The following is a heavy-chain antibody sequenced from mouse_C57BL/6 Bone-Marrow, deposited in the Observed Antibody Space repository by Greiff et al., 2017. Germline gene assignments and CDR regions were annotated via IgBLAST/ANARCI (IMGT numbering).Heavy chain of an antibody. CDR2: IYPGSGST. Sequence: VQLQQPGAELVKPGASVKMSCKASGYTFTSYWITWVKQRPGQGLEWIGDIYPGSGSTNYNEKFKSKATLTVDTSSSTAYMQLSSLTSEDSAVYYSARRDNYVTRFAYWGQGTLVTVSA. CDR1: GYTFTSYW. D-gene: IGHD1-3*01. V-gene: IGHV1-55*01. CDR3: ARRDNYVTRFAY. J-gene: IGHJ3*01.